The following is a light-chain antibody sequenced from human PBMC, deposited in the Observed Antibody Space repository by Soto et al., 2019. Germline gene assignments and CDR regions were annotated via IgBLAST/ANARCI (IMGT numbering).Light chain of an antibody. CDR3: QHYNFWPHT. Sequence: EMVLTQSPGTLSLSPGDRATLSCRASQSVSNDYVAWVQQKPGQTPRLLIYSVSSRATGIPDRFSGSGSGTEFTLTISSLQSEDVSVYFCQHYNFWPHTFGQGTKVDIK. CDR2: SVS. J-gene: IGKJ2*01. CDR1: QSVSND. V-gene: IGKV3D-15*01.